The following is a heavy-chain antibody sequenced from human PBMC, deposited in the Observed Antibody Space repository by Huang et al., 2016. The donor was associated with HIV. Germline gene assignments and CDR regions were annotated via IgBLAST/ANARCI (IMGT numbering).Heavy chain of an antibody. Sequence: EVQLVESGGGLVQPGGSLRLSCAASGFTFSSYWMHWVRQVPGKGLVWVSPIKSDGSSTSYGDSVKGRFTISRDNAKNTLYLKMNSLRAEDTAVYYCARGSRQGKYYYGSGTAYWGQGTLVTVSS. CDR2: IKSDGSST. V-gene: IGHV3-74*01. CDR3: ARGSRQGKYYYGSGTAY. D-gene: IGHD3-10*01. CDR1: GFTFSSYW. J-gene: IGHJ4*02.